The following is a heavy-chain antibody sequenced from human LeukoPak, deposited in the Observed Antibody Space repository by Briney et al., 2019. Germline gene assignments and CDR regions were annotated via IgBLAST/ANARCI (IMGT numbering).Heavy chain of an antibody. V-gene: IGHV3-7*01. J-gene: IGHJ3*02. Sequence: GGSLRLSCAASGFTFSNYWMSWVRQAPGKGLEWVANIKQDGSEKYYVDSVKGRFTISRDNAKNSLYPQMNSLRAEDTAVYYCARGDYYDSSDYFNDAFDIWGQGTMVTVSS. CDR2: IKQDGSEK. CDR3: ARGDYYDSSDYFNDAFDI. D-gene: IGHD3-22*01. CDR1: GFTFSNYW.